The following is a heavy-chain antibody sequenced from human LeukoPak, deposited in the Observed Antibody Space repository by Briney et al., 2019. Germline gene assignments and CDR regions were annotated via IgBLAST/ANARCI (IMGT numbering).Heavy chain of an antibody. Sequence: GGSLRLSCAASGFTFSSYAMSWVRQAPGKGLEWVSAISGSGGSTYYADSVKGRFTISRDNSKNTLYLQMNSLRAEDTAVYYCAKGPQGMIVVVRTGYFDYWGQGTLVTVSS. CDR1: GFTFSSYA. V-gene: IGHV3-23*01. J-gene: IGHJ4*02. CDR2: ISGSGGST. CDR3: AKGPQGMIVVVRTGYFDY. D-gene: IGHD3-22*01.